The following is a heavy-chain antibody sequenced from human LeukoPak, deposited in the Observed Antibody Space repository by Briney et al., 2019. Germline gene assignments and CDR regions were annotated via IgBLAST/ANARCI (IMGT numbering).Heavy chain of an antibody. V-gene: IGHV3-21*01. CDR3: ARDGSGYDDAFDI. CDR1: EFTFSSYS. D-gene: IGHD3-10*01. Sequence: GGSLRLSCAASEFTFSSYSMNWVRQAPGKGLEWVSSISSSSSYIYYADSVKGRFTISRDNARNSLYLQMNSLRAEDTAVYYCARDGSGYDDAFDIWGQGTMVTVSS. CDR2: ISSSSSYI. J-gene: IGHJ3*02.